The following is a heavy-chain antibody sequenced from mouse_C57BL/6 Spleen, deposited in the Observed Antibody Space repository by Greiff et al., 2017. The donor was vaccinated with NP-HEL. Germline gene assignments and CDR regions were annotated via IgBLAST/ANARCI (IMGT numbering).Heavy chain of an antibody. J-gene: IGHJ4*01. CDR1: GYTFTSYW. Sequence: QVQLQQPGAELVKPGASVKMSCKASGYTFTSYWITWVKQSPGQGLEWIGDIYPGSGSTNYNEKFKSKATLTVDTSSSTAYMQLSSLTSEDSAVYYCARSGRSSRAMDYWGQGTSVTVSS. D-gene: IGHD3-1*01. V-gene: IGHV1-55*01. CDR2: IYPGSGST. CDR3: ARSGRSSRAMDY.